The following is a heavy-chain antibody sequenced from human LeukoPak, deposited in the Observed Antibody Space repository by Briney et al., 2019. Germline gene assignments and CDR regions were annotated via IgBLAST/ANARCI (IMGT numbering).Heavy chain of an antibody. D-gene: IGHD3-16*01. CDR3: TRDEGDDYFDN. CDR2: IESKTDSGTT. V-gene: IGHV3-15*04. J-gene: IGHJ4*02. Sequence: GGSLGLSCAASGFHFSDAWMSWVRQAPGKGLEWVGRIESKTDSGTTEYAAPVKGRFTISRDDSKNTLYLQMNSLKTEDTAVYYCTRDEGDDYFDNWGQGTLVTVSS. CDR1: GFHFSDAW.